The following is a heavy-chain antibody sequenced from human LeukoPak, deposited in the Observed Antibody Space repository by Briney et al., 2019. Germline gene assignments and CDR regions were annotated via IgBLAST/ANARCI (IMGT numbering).Heavy chain of an antibody. CDR1: GYTFTSCY. D-gene: IGHD3-3*01. V-gene: IGHV1-46*01. Sequence: ASVKVSCKASGYTFTSCYMHWVRQAPGQRLEWMGMINPSGGSTSYAQKFQGRVTMTRDMSTSTVYMELSSLRSEDTAVYYCARDPPSTGITIFGVVIQGRSWFDPWGQGTLVTVSS. J-gene: IGHJ5*02. CDR2: INPSGGST. CDR3: ARDPPSTGITIFGVVIQGRSWFDP.